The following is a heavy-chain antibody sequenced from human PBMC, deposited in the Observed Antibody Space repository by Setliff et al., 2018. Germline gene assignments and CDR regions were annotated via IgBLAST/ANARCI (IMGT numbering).Heavy chain of an antibody. CDR1: GGSISSSSHY. V-gene: IGHV4-39*07. D-gene: IGHD1-1*01. CDR2: IYYTGST. CDR3: ARDMGQPYYFES. Sequence: SETLSLTCTVSGGSISSSSHYWGWIRQPPGKGLEWIGGIYYTGSTYYNPSLKSRVTMSVDTSKRQFSLKLGSATAADTAVYYCARDMGQPYYFESWGLGTLVTVSS. J-gene: IGHJ4*02.